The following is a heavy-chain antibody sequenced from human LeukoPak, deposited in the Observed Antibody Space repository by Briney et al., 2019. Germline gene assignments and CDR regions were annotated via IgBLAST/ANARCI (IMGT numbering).Heavy chain of an antibody. J-gene: IGHJ4*02. CDR3: AKNRYYYDSSGYYYSGYYFDY. CDR2: ISDSGGST. D-gene: IGHD3-22*01. Sequence: GGSLRLSCAASGFTFSSYAMSWVRQAPGKGLEWVSAISDSGGSTYYADSVKGRFTISRDNSKNTLYLQMNSLRAEDAAVYYCAKNRYYYDSSGYYYSGYYFDYWGQGTLVTVSS. CDR1: GFTFSSYA. V-gene: IGHV3-23*01.